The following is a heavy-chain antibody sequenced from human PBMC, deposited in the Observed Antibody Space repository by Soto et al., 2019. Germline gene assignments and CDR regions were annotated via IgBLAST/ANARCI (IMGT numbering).Heavy chain of an antibody. CDR3: AREGSIAAAGTHWFDP. D-gene: IGHD6-13*01. Sequence: EASVKVSCKASGYTFTSYYMHWVRQAPGQGLEWMGIINPSGGSTSYAQKFQGRVTMTRDTSTSTVYMELSSLRSEDTAVYYCAREGSIAAAGTHWFDPWGQGTLVTVSS. CDR1: GYTFTSYY. V-gene: IGHV1-46*01. J-gene: IGHJ5*02. CDR2: INPSGGST.